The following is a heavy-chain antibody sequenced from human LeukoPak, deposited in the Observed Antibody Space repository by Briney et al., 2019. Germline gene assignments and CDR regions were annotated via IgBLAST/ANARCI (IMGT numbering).Heavy chain of an antibody. Sequence: SETLSLTCTVSGGSISSYYWSWIRQPAGKGLEWIGRLYTSGSTNYNPSLKSRVTISVDTSKNQFSLKLSSVTAADTATYYCARDAHCTGIACYSPYNWFDPWGQGTLVTVSS. J-gene: IGHJ5*02. D-gene: IGHD2-15*01. CDR1: GGSISSYY. CDR3: ARDAHCTGIACYSPYNWFDP. V-gene: IGHV4-4*07. CDR2: LYTSGST.